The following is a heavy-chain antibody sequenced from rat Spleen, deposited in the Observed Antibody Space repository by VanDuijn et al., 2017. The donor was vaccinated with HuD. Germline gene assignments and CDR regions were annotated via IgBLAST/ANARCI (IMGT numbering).Heavy chain of an antibody. CDR1: GFTFSNYG. Sequence: EVQLVESGGGLVQPGRSLKLSCAASGFTFSNYGMAWVRQAPTKGLEWVASITNSGGSTYYRDSVKDRFTISRDNTKSILYLQMDSLRSEDTATYYCTTRGGGYSAYWGQGVMVTVSS. CDR3: TTRGGGYSAY. CDR2: ITNSGGST. V-gene: IGHV5-27*01. J-gene: IGHJ2*01. D-gene: IGHD1-11*01.